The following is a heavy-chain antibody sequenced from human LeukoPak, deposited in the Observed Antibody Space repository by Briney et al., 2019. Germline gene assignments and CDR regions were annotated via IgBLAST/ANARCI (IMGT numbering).Heavy chain of an antibody. J-gene: IGHJ6*03. D-gene: IGHD4-11*01. Sequence: GGSLRLSCAASGFTFSSYSMNWVRQAPGKGLEWVSYISSSSSTIYYADSVKGRFTTSRDNAKNSLYLQMNSLRAEDTAVYYCARATTVTAGYYYYMDVWGKGTTVTVSS. CDR3: ARATTVTAGYYYYMDV. CDR1: GFTFSSYS. CDR2: ISSSSSTI. V-gene: IGHV3-48*01.